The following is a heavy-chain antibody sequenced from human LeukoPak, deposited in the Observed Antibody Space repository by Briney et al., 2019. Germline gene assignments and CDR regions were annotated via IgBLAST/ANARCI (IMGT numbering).Heavy chain of an antibody. J-gene: IGHJ4*02. D-gene: IGHD3-3*01. Sequence: PGGSLRLSCAASGFTFSSYWMSWVRQAPGKGLEWVANIKQDGSEKDYVDSVKGRFTISRDNAKNSLYLQMNSLRAEDTAVYYCARVLDFWSGSADYWGQGTLVTVSS. CDR3: ARVLDFWSGSADY. CDR2: IKQDGSEK. CDR1: GFTFSSYW. V-gene: IGHV3-7*01.